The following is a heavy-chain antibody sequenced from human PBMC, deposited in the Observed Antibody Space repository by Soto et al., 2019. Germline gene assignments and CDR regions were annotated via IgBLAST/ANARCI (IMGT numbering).Heavy chain of an antibody. CDR2: INHDGSKT. D-gene: IGHD6-13*01. Sequence: GSLRLSCAASKFSFNNYWIHWVRQVPGKGPAWVSRINHDGSKTEYADSVKGRFTISRDNTKNTLYLQMNSLRVEDTAMYYCVREPWGFSGTWYDYWGQGTLVTVSS. V-gene: IGHV3-74*01. J-gene: IGHJ4*02. CDR1: KFSFNNYW. CDR3: VREPWGFSGTWYDY.